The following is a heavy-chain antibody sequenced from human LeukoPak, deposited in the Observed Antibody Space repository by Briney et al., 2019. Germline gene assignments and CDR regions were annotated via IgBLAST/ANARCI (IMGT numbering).Heavy chain of an antibody. D-gene: IGHD5-18*01. V-gene: IGHV3-9*01. CDR2: ITWDGYKI. CDR1: GFIFDDYV. CDR3: VKGYSSSWSGYFDS. Sequence: GGSLRLSCEASGFIFDDYVMYWVRQPPGKSLEWVSGITWDGYKIDYVDSVKGRFTISRDNARNSLFLQMNRVRVEDTAFYYCVKGYSSSWSGYFDSWGQGTLVTVAS. J-gene: IGHJ4*02.